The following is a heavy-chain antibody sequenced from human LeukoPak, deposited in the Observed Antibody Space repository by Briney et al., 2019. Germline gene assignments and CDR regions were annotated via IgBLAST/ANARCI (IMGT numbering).Heavy chain of an antibody. D-gene: IGHD1-26*01. Sequence: SETLSLTCTVSGGSISSSIYYWGWIRQPPGKGLEWIGSIYYSGSTYYNPSLKSRVTISADTSKNQFSLKLSSVTAADTAVYYCARAPHVLVGAIDYWGQGTLVTVSS. J-gene: IGHJ4*02. CDR3: ARAPHVLVGAIDY. CDR2: IYYSGST. CDR1: GGSISSSIYY. V-gene: IGHV4-39*01.